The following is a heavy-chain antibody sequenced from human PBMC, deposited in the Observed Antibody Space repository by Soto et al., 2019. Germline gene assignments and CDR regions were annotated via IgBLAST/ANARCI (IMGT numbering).Heavy chain of an antibody. CDR1: VGSISSSSYY. CDR3: ARHGSGCSGGSCYPNWFDP. D-gene: IGHD2-15*01. J-gene: IGHJ5*02. Sequence: QLQLQESGPGLVKPSETLSLTCTVSVGSISSSSYYWGWIRQPPGKGLEWIGSIYYSGSTYYNPSLKSRVTISVDTSKTQFSLKLSSVTAADTAVYYCARHGSGCSGGSCYPNWFDPWGQGTLVTVSS. V-gene: IGHV4-39*01. CDR2: IYYSGST.